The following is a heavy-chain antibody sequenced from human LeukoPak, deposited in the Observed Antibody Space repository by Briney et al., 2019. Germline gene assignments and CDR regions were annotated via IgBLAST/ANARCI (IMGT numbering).Heavy chain of an antibody. Sequence: ASVKVSCKASGYTFTSYFMVWVRQAPGEGLEWMGMINPSGGSTNYAQKFQGRVTMTRDTSTSTVYMELSSLRSDDTAVYYCARGMGRAVAAHWGQETLVTVSS. CDR3: ARGMGRAVAAH. CDR1: GYTFTSYF. CDR2: INPSGGST. J-gene: IGHJ4*02. D-gene: IGHD6-19*01. V-gene: IGHV1-46*01.